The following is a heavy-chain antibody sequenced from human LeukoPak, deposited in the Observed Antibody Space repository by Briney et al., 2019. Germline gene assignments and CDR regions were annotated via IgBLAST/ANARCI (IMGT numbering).Heavy chain of an antibody. CDR1: GFTFSSYA. V-gene: IGHV3-23*01. CDR3: AKVSSYYDSSGYYSMGAFDI. Sequence: GGSLRLSCAASGFTFSSYAMSWVRQAPGKGLEWVSAISGSGGSTYYADSVKGRFTISRDNSKNTLYLQMNSLRAEDTAVYYCAKVSSYYDSSGYYSMGAFDIWGQGTMVAVSS. CDR2: ISGSGGST. J-gene: IGHJ3*02. D-gene: IGHD3-22*01.